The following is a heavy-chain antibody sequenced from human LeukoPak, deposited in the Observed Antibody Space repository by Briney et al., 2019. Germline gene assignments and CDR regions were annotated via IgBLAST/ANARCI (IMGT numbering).Heavy chain of an antibody. CDR3: ARKALPGNWFDP. CDR1: GGSISSSSYY. J-gene: IGHJ5*02. Sequence: PSETLSLTCTVSGGSISSSSYYWGWIRQPPGKGLEWIGSIYYSGSTYYNPSLKSRVTMSLDTSKNQFSLKLSSVTAADTAVYYCARKALPGNWFDPWGQGALVTVSS. V-gene: IGHV4-39*07. CDR2: IYYSGST.